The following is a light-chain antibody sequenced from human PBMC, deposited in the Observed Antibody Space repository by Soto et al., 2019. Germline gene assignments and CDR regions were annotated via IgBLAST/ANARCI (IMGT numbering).Light chain of an antibody. V-gene: IGKV3-11*01. J-gene: IGKJ5*01. CDR2: DAS. Sequence: EIVLTQSPATLSLSPGERATLSCRASQSVSSYLASYQQKPGQAPRLLIYDASNRATGIPARFSGSGSGTDFTLTISSLEPEDFGVYYCQQRSKWPPTFGQGTRLEIK. CDR1: QSVSSY. CDR3: QQRSKWPPT.